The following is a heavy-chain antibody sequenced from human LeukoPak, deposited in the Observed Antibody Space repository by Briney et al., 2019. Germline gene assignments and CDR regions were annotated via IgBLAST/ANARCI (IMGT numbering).Heavy chain of an antibody. CDR1: GYTFTGYY. J-gene: IGHJ4*02. CDR2: INPNSGGT. Sequence: GASVKVSCKASGYTFTGYYMHWVRQAPGQGLEWMGWINPNSGGTNYAQKFQGRVTMTRDMSTSTVYMELSSLRSEDTAVYYCARAFRGYYDSSGYLDYWGQGTLVTVSS. CDR3: ARAFRGYYDSSGYLDY. D-gene: IGHD3-22*01. V-gene: IGHV1-2*02.